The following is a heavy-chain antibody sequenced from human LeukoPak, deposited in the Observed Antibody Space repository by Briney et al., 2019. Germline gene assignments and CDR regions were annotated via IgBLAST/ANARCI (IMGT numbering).Heavy chain of an antibody. CDR3: ARVAYGSGNYRHPCYGLDV. D-gene: IGHD3-10*01. CDR1: GFTFSSYW. J-gene: IGHJ6*02. V-gene: IGHV3-7*01. CDR2: IKQDGGEN. Sequence: GSLRLSCAPSGFTFSSYWMSWVGQAPGKGLEWVANIKQDGGENYDVDSVKGGFTISRDNAKISLYLQMNSLSAEDTAVYYCARVAYGSGNYRHPCYGLDVWGQGTTVTVSS.